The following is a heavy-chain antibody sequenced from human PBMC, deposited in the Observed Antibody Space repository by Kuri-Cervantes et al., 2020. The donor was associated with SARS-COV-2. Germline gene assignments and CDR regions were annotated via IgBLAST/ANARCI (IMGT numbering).Heavy chain of an antibody. Sequence: GESLKISCAASGFTFSSYSMNWVRQAPGKGLEWVSSISSSSSYIYYADSVKGRFTISRDNAKNSLYLQMNSLRAEDTAVYYCARDACITIFGVVIIEQVFDYWGQGTLVTVSS. CDR3: ARDACITIFGVVIIEQVFDY. CDR1: GFTFSSYS. V-gene: IGHV3-21*01. CDR2: ISSSSSYI. D-gene: IGHD3-3*01. J-gene: IGHJ4*02.